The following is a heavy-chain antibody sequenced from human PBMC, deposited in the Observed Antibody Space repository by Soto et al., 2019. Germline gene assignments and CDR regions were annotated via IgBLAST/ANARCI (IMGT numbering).Heavy chain of an antibody. CDR3: ARAHSMMLLDRFDP. CDR2: IWFDGSKE. CDR1: GFKFRNYA. V-gene: IGHV3-33*01. Sequence: ESGGGVVQPGKSLRLSCAASGFKFRNYAIHWVRQAPGKGLEWLAVIWFDGSKEYYADSVKGRFTISRDNSKNTVFLHMNSLTADDSGVFYCARAHSMMLLDRFDPWGHGTLVTVSS. D-gene: IGHD3-16*01. J-gene: IGHJ5*02.